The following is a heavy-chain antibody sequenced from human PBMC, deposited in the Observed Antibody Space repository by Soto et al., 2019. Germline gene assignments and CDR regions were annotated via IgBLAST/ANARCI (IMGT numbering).Heavy chain of an antibody. CDR1: GFTFSSYG. CDR3: ARDWPNVDTAMVRVRGLDY. CDR2: IWYDGSNK. V-gene: IGHV3-33*01. J-gene: IGHJ4*02. Sequence: QVQLVESGGGVVQPGRSLRLSCAASGFTFSSYGMHWVRQAPGKGLEWVAVIWYDGSNKYYADSVKGRFTISRDNSKNTLYLQMNSLRAEDTAVYYCARDWPNVDTAMVRVRGLDYWGQGTLVTVSS. D-gene: IGHD5-18*01.